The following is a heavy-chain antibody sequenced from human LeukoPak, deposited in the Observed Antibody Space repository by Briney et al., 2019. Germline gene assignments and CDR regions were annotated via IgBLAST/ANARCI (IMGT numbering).Heavy chain of an antibody. D-gene: IGHD1-26*01. CDR3: ARIAPLDSGSLQFDY. V-gene: IGHV2-70*11. CDR1: GFSLSTSGMC. CDR2: IDWDDDK. Sequence: SGPALVKPTQTLTLTCTFSGFSLSTSGMCVSWIRQPPGKALVWLARIDWDDDKYCSTSLKTRLTISKDTSKNQVVLTMTNMDPVDTATYYCARIAPLDSGSLQFDYWGQGTLVTVPS. J-gene: IGHJ4*02.